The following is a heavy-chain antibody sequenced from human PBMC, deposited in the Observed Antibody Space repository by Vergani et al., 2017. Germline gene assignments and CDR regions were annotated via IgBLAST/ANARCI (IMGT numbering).Heavy chain of an antibody. Sequence: QVQLQESGPGLVKPSETLSLTCTVSGGSISSYYWSWIRQPPGKGLEWIGYIYTSGSTNYNPSLKSRVTISVDTSKNQFSLKLSSVTAADTAVYYCARGTDFGVVYYYYYYMDVWGKGTTVTVSS. J-gene: IGHJ6*03. CDR2: IYTSGST. CDR3: ARGTDFGVVYYYYYYMDV. V-gene: IGHV4-4*09. D-gene: IGHD3-3*01. CDR1: GGSISSYY.